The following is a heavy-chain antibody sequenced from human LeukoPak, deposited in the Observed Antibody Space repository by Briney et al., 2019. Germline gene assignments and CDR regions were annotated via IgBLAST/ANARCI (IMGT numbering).Heavy chain of an antibody. D-gene: IGHD4-17*01. CDR3: ARDGVAETTGYYFDY. V-gene: IGHV3-21*01. CDR1: GFIFSSYS. J-gene: IGHJ4*02. Sequence: PGGSLRLSCAASGFIFSSYSINWVRQAPGKGLEWVSSISSSSSYIYYADSVKGRFTISRDNAKNSLYLQMNSLRTEDTAMYYCARDGVAETTGYYFDYWGQGTLVTVSS. CDR2: ISSSSSYI.